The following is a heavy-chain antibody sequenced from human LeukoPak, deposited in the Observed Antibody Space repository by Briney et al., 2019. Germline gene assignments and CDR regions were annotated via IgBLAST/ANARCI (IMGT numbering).Heavy chain of an antibody. J-gene: IGHJ4*02. CDR3: ARRGCRGYSGSPGDY. V-gene: IGHV4-39*01. D-gene: IGHD1-26*01. CDR1: GFSISSNRYY. CDR2: LDYSGST. Sequence: AETLSLTCTVPGFSISSNRYYWGWIRPPPGKGLESNRRLDYSGSTYYNPSLKSRVTISVDTSKNQFSLKLSSVSAADTAVYYWARRGCRGYSGSPGDYWGQGKLVTVSS.